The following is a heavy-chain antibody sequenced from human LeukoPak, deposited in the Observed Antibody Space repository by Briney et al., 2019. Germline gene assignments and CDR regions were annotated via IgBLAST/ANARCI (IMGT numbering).Heavy chain of an antibody. Sequence: GESLKISCKGSGYRFTGDWISWVRQMPGKGLEWMGRIDPSDSHTNYSPSFQGHVTISADKSISTAYLQWRSLEASDSAIYYCARGATVHERWYFDVWGRGTPVSVSS. CDR1: GYRFTGDW. CDR3: ARGATVHERWYFDV. CDR2: IDPSDSHT. V-gene: IGHV5-10-1*01. D-gene: IGHD4-17*01. J-gene: IGHJ2*01.